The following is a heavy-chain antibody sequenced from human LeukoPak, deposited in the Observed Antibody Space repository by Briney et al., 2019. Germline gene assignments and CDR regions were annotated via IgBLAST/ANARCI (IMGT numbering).Heavy chain of an antibody. CDR3: AKDILRWSFDY. J-gene: IGHJ4*02. CDR1: GFTFSRNA. V-gene: IGHV3-23*01. Sequence: TGGSLRLSCAASGFTFSRNAMSWVRQAPGKGLEWVSAIGNVDRDTYYADSVKGRFTISRDSSKNTLYLQMNSLTAEDTAVYYCAKDILRWSFDYWGQGPRSPSPQ. D-gene: IGHD4-23*01. CDR2: IGNVDRDT.